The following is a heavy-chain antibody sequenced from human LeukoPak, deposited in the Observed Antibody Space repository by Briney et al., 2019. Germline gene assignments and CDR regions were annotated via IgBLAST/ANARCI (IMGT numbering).Heavy chain of an antibody. CDR1: GFTFSSYA. CDR2: ISGSGGST. J-gene: IGHJ5*02. CDR3: TKDPDSSPVAWFDP. D-gene: IGHD6-13*01. Sequence: PGGSLRLSCAASGFTFSSYAMSWVRQAPGKGLELVSAISGSGGSTYYADSVKGRFTISRDNSKNTLYLQMNSLRAEDTAVYYCTKDPDSSPVAWFDPWGQGTLVTVSS. V-gene: IGHV3-23*01.